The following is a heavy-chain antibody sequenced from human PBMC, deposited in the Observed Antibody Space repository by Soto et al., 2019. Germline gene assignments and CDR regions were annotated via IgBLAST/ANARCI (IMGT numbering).Heavy chain of an antibody. D-gene: IGHD3-10*01. J-gene: IGHJ4*02. Sequence: QVQLVQSGAEVKKPGSSVKVSCKASGGTFSSYAISWVRQAPGQGLEWMGGIIPIFGTANYAQKFQGRVTITADESTSTAYMEVSSLRSEDTAVYYCARGRSDYYGSWSYSAEFDYWGQGTLVTVSS. CDR2: IIPIFGTA. CDR3: ARGRSDYYGSWSYSAEFDY. CDR1: GGTFSSYA. V-gene: IGHV1-69*01.